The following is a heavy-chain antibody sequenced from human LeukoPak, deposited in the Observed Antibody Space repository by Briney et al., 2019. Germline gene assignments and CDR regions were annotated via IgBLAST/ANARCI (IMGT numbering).Heavy chain of an antibody. CDR1: GGSISSSSYY. CDR2: IYYSGST. J-gene: IGHJ4*02. D-gene: IGHD3-16*01. CDR3: ARRGWGEYYFDY. Sequence: PSETLSLTCRVSGGSISSSSYYWGWIRQPPGKGLEWIGSIYYSGSTYYNPSLKSRVTIFVDTPKNQFFLKLSSVTAADTAVYYCARRGWGEYYFDYWGQGTLVTVSS. V-gene: IGHV4-39*01.